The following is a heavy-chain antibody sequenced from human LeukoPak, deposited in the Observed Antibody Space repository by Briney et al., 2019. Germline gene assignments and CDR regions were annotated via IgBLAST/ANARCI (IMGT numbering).Heavy chain of an antibody. J-gene: IGHJ4*02. D-gene: IGHD3-22*01. CDR3: ARGDYEN. V-gene: IGHV3-30*03. CDR2: ISYDGSKK. Sequence: GGSLRLSCAASGFTFSTYAMHWVRQAPGKGLEWVAVISYDGSKKYYADSVKGRFTMSRDNSKNTLYLQMNSLRAEDTAVYYCARGDYENWGQGTLVTVSS. CDR1: GFTFSTYA.